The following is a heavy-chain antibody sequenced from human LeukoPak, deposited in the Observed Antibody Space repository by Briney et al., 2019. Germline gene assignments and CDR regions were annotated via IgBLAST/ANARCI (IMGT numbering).Heavy chain of an antibody. CDR2: ISGSGGST. D-gene: IGHD1-26*01. J-gene: IGHJ4*02. V-gene: IGHV3-23*01. CDR1: GFTFSSYA. CDR3: ARSPVGATYFDY. Sequence: PGGSLRLSCAASGFTFSSYAMSWVRQAPGKGLEWVSAISGSGGSTYYADSVKGRFTISRDNAKNSLYLQMNSLRAEDTAVYYCARSPVGATYFDYWGQGTLVTVSS.